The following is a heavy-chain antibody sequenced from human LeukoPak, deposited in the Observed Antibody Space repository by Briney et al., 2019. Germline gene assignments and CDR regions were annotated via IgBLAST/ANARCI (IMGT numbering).Heavy chain of an antibody. CDR1: GGSISSSSYY. Sequence: SETLSLTCTVSGGSISSSSYYWGWIRQPPGMGLEWIGSIYYSGSTYYNPSLKSRVTISVDTTKNQFSLKLSSVTAADTAVYYCARGRGIAAAGTPRPNLFDPWGQGTLVTVSS. CDR3: ARGRGIAAAGTPRPNLFDP. CDR2: IYYSGST. J-gene: IGHJ5*02. V-gene: IGHV4-39*07. D-gene: IGHD6-13*01.